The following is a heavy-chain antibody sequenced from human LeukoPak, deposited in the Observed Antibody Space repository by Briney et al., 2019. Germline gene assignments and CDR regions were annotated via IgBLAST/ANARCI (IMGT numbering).Heavy chain of an antibody. V-gene: IGHV3-7*01. CDR1: GFTFSSYW. J-gene: IGHJ5*02. Sequence: GGSLRLSCAASGFTFSSYWMSWVRQAPGKGLEWVANIKQDGSEKYYVDSVKGRFTISRDNAKNSLYLQMNSLRAEDTAVYYCARVDLDGSGIDWFDPWGQGTLVTVSS. D-gene: IGHD3-10*01. CDR3: ARVDLDGSGIDWFDP. CDR2: IKQDGSEK.